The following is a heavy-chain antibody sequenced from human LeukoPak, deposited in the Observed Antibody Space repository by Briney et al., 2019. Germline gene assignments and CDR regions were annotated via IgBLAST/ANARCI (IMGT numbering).Heavy chain of an antibody. J-gene: IGHJ3*02. D-gene: IGHD2-15*01. CDR3: ARAPPGYGAFDI. CDR2: IYYSGST. CDR1: GGSISSGGYY. Sequence: SETLSLTCTVSGGSISSGGYYWSWIRQHSGKGLEWIGYIYYSGSTYYNPSLKSRVTISVDTSKNQFSLKLSSVTAADTAVYYCARAPPGYGAFDIWGQGTMVAVSS. V-gene: IGHV4-31*03.